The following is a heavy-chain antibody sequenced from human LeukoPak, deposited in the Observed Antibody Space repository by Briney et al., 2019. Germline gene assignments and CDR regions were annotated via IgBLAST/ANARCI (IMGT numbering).Heavy chain of an antibody. CDR1: GFTFSSYA. CDR2: ISGSGGST. V-gene: IGHV3-23*01. D-gene: IGHD6-19*01. J-gene: IGHJ6*02. CDR3: AKALSSGWYRSYYGMDV. Sequence: SGGSLRLSCAASGFTFSSYAMSWVRQAPGKGLEWVSAISGSGGSTYYADSVKGRFTISRDNSKNTLYLQMNSLRAEDTAVYYCAKALSSGWYRSYYGMDVWGQGTTVTVSS.